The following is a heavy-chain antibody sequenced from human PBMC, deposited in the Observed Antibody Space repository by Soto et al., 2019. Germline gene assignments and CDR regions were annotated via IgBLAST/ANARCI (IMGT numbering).Heavy chain of an antibody. CDR1: GFSLSTSGVG. J-gene: IGHJ5*02. CDR2: IYWDDDK. D-gene: IGHD6-6*01. CDR3: AHVRGYSSSNNNWFDP. V-gene: IGHV2-5*02. Sequence: ESGPTLVNPTQTLTLTCTFSGFSLSTSGVGVGWIRQPPGKALEWLALIYWDDDKRYSPSLKSRLTITKDTSKNQVVLTMTNMDPVDTATYYCAHVRGYSSSNNNWFDPWGQGTLVTVSS.